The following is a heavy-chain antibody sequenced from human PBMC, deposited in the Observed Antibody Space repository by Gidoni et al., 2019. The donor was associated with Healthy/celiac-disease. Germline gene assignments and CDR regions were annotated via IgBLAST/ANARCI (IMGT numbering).Heavy chain of an antibody. CDR2: IYWDDDK. CDR1: GFSLSTSGVG. CDR3: AHLGDYYGSGSDYYYGMDV. D-gene: IGHD3-10*01. V-gene: IGHV2-5*02. Sequence: QITLKESGPTLVKPTQTLTLTCTFSGFSLSTSGVGVGWIRQPPGKALEWLALIYWDDDKRYSPSLKSRLTITKDTSKNQVVLTMTNMDPVDTATYYCAHLGDYYGSGSDYYYGMDVWGQGTTVTVSS. J-gene: IGHJ6*02.